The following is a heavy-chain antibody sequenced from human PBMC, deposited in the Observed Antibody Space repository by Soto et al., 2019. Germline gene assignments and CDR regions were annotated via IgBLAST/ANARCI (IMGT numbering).Heavy chain of an antibody. D-gene: IGHD3-16*01. J-gene: IGHJ4*02. V-gene: IGHV1-18*04. CDR1: GYTFSDFG. CDR2: ISPSNGNT. CDR3: ARLRSYFTFGTGLTFDY. Sequence: QVQLVQSGREVQRPGASVKVSCKASGYTFSDFGFSWVRQAPGQGLEWMGWISPSNGNTNYAQKFQDRFFMTTNTSTSTVYMDLRSLTSYDTAVYYGARLRSYFTFGTGLTFDYWGPGTLVTVSS.